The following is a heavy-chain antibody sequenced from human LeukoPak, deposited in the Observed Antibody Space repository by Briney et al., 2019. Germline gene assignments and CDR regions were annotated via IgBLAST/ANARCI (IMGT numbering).Heavy chain of an antibody. CDR2: VSGSGGST. Sequence: GGSLRPSCAASGFTFSSYAMSWVRQAPGKGLEWVSAVSGSGGSTYYADSVKGRFTISRDNSKNTLYLQMNSLRAEDTAVYYCAEGAGYSSGWYLTAGFDYWGQRTLVTVSS. J-gene: IGHJ4*02. CDR3: AEGAGYSSGWYLTAGFDY. CDR1: GFTFSSYA. D-gene: IGHD6-19*01. V-gene: IGHV3-23*01.